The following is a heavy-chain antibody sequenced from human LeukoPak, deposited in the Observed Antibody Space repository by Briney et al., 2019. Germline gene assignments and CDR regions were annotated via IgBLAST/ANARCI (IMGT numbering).Heavy chain of an antibody. Sequence: RASVKVSCKASGYTFTSYDINWVRQATGQGLEWMGWMNPNSGNTGYAQKFQGRVTITRNTSISTAYMELSSLRSEDTAVYYCARGRAYDFWSGYYRVEYFQHWGQGTLVTVSS. CDR1: GYTFTSYD. CDR2: MNPNSGNT. D-gene: IGHD3-3*01. V-gene: IGHV1-8*03. J-gene: IGHJ1*01. CDR3: ARGRAYDFWSGYYRVEYFQH.